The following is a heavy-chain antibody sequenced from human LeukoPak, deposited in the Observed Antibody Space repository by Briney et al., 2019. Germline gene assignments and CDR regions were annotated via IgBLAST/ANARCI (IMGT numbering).Heavy chain of an antibody. CDR1: GYTFTGYY. V-gene: IGHV1-2*06. CDR3: AKETYYYDSSGVVGYFDY. Sequence: ASVKVSCKASGYTFTGYYMHWVRQAPGQGLEWMGRINPNSGGTNYAQKLQGRVTMTRDTSISTAYMELSRLRSDDTAVYYCAKETYYYDSSGVVGYFDYWGQGTLVTVSS. CDR2: INPNSGGT. D-gene: IGHD3-22*01. J-gene: IGHJ4*02.